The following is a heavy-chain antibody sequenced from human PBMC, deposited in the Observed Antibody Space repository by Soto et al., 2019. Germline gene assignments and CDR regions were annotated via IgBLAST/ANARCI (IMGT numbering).Heavy chain of an antibody. J-gene: IGHJ4*02. CDR3: ARRNGDYCRLEY. D-gene: IGHD4-17*01. V-gene: IGHV1-8*01. Sequence: QVQLVQSGAEVKKPGASVKVSCKASGYTFTRYDINWGRQATGQGLEWMVWMNPNSGKTDYAQKFRGRVTMTRDTAIRTAYMEMSGLTSEDTAGEYWARRNGDYCRLEYWGLGTLVTVS. CDR1: GYTFTRYD. CDR2: MNPNSGKT.